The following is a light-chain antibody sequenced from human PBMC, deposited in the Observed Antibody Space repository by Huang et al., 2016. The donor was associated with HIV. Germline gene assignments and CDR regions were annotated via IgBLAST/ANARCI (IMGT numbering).Light chain of an antibody. CDR1: QSISSW. J-gene: IGKJ2*01. CDR2: KAS. CDR3: QQYDSYSYT. V-gene: IGKV1-5*03. Sequence: DIQMTQSPSTLSASVGDRVTITCRASQSISSWLAWYQQKPGKPPSLLIYKASTLQSGVPTRFSGSGSVTEFTLTISGLQPDDFATYYCQQYDSYSYTFGQGTKLEIK.